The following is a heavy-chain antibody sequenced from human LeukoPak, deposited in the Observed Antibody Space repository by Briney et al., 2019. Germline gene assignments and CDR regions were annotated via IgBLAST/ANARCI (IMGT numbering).Heavy chain of an antibody. CDR2: IIPILNTP. Sequence: SVKVSCKASGGTFNNLAINWVRQAPAQGPEWMGRIIPILNTPNYAQKFQGRVTITADESTSTAYMELSSLRSEDTAVYFCAKGRAMDYNYDMDVWGQGTTVTVSS. V-gene: IGHV1-69*11. CDR3: AKGRAMDYNYDMDV. CDR1: GGTFNNLA. J-gene: IGHJ6*02.